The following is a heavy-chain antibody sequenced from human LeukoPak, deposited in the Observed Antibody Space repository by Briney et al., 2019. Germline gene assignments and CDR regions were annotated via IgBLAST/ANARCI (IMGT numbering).Heavy chain of an antibody. CDR2: IIPIFGTA. J-gene: IGHJ4*02. V-gene: IGHV1-69*06. Sequence: SVKVSCKASGYTFTGYYMHWVRQAPGQGLEWMGGIIPIFGTANYAQKFQGRVTITADKSTSTAYMELSSLRSEDTAVYYCASGPFLGYCSGGSCNSLLRYWGQGTLVTVSS. CDR3: ASGPFLGYCSGGSCNSLLRY. CDR1: GYTFTGYY. D-gene: IGHD2-15*01.